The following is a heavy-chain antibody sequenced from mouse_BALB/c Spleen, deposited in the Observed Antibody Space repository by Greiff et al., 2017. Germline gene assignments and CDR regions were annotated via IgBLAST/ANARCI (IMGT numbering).Heavy chain of an antibody. J-gene: IGHJ2*01. CDR2: IDPETGGT. Sequence: QVQLQQSGAELVRPGASVTLSCKASGYTFTDYEMHWVKQTPVHGLEWIGAIDPETGGTAYNQKFKGKATLTADKSSSTAYMELRSLTSEDSAVYYCTRWEFHYLVYWGQGTTLTVSS. CDR1: GYTFTDYE. D-gene: IGHD1-2*01. CDR3: TRWEFHYLVY. V-gene: IGHV1-15*01.